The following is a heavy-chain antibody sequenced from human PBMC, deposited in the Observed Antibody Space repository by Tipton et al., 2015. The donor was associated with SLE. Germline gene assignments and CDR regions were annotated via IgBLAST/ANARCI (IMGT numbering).Heavy chain of an antibody. V-gene: IGHV4-61*08. J-gene: IGHJ4*02. CDR2: IYYTGST. CDR3: ATPGRLTLLGY. D-gene: IGHD4/OR15-4a*01. CDR1: SGSVSRGAYY. Sequence: TLSLTCTVSSGSVSRGAYYWSWLRQTPGKGLEWIAYIYYTGSTNYNDSLKSRVTIFVDTSKNQFSLKLSSVTAADTAVYYCATPGRLTLLGYWGQRTLVTVSS.